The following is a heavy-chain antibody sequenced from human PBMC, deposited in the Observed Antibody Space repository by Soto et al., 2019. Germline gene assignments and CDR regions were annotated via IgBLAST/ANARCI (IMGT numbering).Heavy chain of an antibody. CDR2: IRSKTDGGTT. Sequence: PGGSLRLSCAASGFTFINAWMSWVRQAPGKGLDWIGHIRSKTDGGTTDYAAPVKGRFTISRDDSKNTLYLQINSLKTDDTAVYYFPTNRRAGEYCGDTSGYLGNWGRGPLVTVS. D-gene: IGHD2-2*01. V-gene: IGHV3-15*01. J-gene: IGHJ4*02. CDR1: GFTFINAW. CDR3: PTNRRAGEYCGDTSGYLGN.